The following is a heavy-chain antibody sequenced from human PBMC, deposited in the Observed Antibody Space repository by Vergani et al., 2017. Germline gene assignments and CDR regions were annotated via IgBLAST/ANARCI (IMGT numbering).Heavy chain of an antibody. CDR2: IYPGDSDT. Sequence: EVQLVQSGAEVKKPGESLKISCKGSGYSFTSYWIGWVRQMPGKGLEWMGIIYPGDSDTRYSPSFQVQVTISADKSISTAYLQWSSLKASDTAMYYCARLGGYYGSGSYRSPALDYWGQGTLVTVSS. CDR3: ARLGGYYGSGSYRSPALDY. CDR1: GYSFTSYW. J-gene: IGHJ4*02. D-gene: IGHD3-10*01. V-gene: IGHV5-51*01.